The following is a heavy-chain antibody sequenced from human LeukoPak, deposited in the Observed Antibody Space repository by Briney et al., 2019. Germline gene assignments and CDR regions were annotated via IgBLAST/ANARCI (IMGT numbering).Heavy chain of an antibody. Sequence: GASVKVSCKASRGTFSSYAISWVRQAPGQGLEWMGGIIPIFGTANYAQKFQGRVTITADESTSTAYMELSSLRSEDTAVYYCARARSSGWYYYGMDVWGQGTTVTVSS. V-gene: IGHV1-69*13. CDR3: ARARSSGWYYYGMDV. J-gene: IGHJ6*02. CDR1: RGTFSSYA. D-gene: IGHD6-19*01. CDR2: IIPIFGTA.